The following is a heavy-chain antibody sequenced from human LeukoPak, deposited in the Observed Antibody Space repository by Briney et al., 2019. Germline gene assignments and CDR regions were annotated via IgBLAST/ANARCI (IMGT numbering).Heavy chain of an antibody. CDR3: ARDLVGATEGAFDI. D-gene: IGHD1-26*01. Sequence: GGSPRLSCAASGFTFSSSSMNWVRQAPGKGLEWVSSISSSSGYIYYADSVKGRFTISRDNAKNSLYLQMHSLRAEDTAVYYCARDLVGATEGAFDIWGQGTMVTVSS. CDR2: ISSSSGYI. V-gene: IGHV3-21*01. J-gene: IGHJ3*02. CDR1: GFTFSSSS.